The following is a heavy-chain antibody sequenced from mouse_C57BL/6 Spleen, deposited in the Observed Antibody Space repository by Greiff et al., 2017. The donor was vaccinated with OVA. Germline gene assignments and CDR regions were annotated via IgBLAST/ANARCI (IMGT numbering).Heavy chain of an antibody. D-gene: IGHD2-4*01. CDR3: ALYYDSPNY. CDR1: GYTFTSYG. V-gene: IGHV1-81*01. J-gene: IGHJ2*01. Sequence: VHLVESGAELARPGASVKLSCKASGYTFTSYGISWVKQRTGQGLEWIGEIYPRSGNTYYNEKFKGKATLTADKSSSTAYMELRSLTSEDSAVYFCALYYDSPNYWGQGTTLTVSS. CDR2: IYPRSGNT.